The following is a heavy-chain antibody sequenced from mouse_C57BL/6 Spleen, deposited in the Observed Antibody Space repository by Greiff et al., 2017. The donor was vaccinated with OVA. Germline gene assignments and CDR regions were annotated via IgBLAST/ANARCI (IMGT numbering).Heavy chain of an antibody. J-gene: IGHJ2*01. CDR1: GYTFTSYW. CDR3: ARKAGTVDY. D-gene: IGHD4-1*01. CDR2: IDPSDSYT. Sequence: VQLQQPGAELVRPGTSVKLSCKASGYTFTSYWMHWVKQRPGQGLEWIGVIDPSDSYTNYNQKFKGKATLTVDTSSSTAYMQRSSLTSEDSAVYYCARKAGTVDYWGQGTTLTVSS. V-gene: IGHV1-59*01.